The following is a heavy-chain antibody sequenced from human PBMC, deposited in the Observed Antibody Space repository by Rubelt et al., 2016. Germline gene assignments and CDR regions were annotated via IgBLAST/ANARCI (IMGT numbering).Heavy chain of an antibody. CDR3: ARGLVDTAMEHYYYYMDV. Sequence: QVQLQESGPGLVKPSETLSLTCTVSGASISPYSWSWIRQPPGKGLEWIGYIYYSGTTNYNPSLKSRVTISVDTSKNQFSLKLKAVTAADTAVYYCARGLVDTAMEHYYYYMDVWGKGTTVTVSS. J-gene: IGHJ6*03. CDR1: GASISPYS. CDR2: IYYSGTT. V-gene: IGHV4-59*08. D-gene: IGHD5-18*01.